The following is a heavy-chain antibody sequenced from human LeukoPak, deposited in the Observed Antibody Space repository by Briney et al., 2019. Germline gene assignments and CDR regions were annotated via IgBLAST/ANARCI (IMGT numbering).Heavy chain of an antibody. CDR3: AKDLGRTSDY. J-gene: IGHJ4*02. D-gene: IGHD3/OR15-3a*01. V-gene: IGHV3-9*01. Sequence: HTGGSLRLSCAASGFTFDDYAMHWVRQAPGKGLEWVSGSSWNSDSIGYADSVKGRFTISRDNAKNSLYLQMNSLRAEDTALYYCAKDLGRTSDYWGQGTLVSVSS. CDR2: SSWNSDSI. CDR1: GFTFDDYA.